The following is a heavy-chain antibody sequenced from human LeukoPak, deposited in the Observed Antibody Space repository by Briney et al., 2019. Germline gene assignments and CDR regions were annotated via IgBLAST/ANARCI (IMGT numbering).Heavy chain of an antibody. D-gene: IGHD6-25*01. V-gene: IGHV3-21*01. CDR3: ARDFGGLAATPDFDL. CDR2: ISRSGSLT. J-gene: IGHJ2*01. CDR1: GFTFSSYS. Sequence: GGSLRLSCAASGFTFSSYSMNWVRQAPREGLEWVSSISRSGSLTYYSESLKGRFTISRDSAKNSLFLQMNSLRAEDTAVYYCARDFGGLAATPDFDLWGRGTLVTVSS.